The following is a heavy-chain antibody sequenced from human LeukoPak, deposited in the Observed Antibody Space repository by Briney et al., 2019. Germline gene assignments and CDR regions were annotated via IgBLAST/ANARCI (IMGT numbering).Heavy chain of an antibody. CDR3: AKSWNYCDSSGDDALDI. CDR2: ISGGGIST. CDR1: GFTFSDYG. V-gene: IGHV3-23*01. J-gene: IGHJ3*02. Sequence: GGSLRLSCAAAGFTFSDYGMNWLRQAPGKGLEWVSGISGGGISTYYADSVKGRFTISRDNSKNTLYLQMNSLRVEDTAVYYCAKSWNYCDSSGDDALDIWGQGTMVTVSS. D-gene: IGHD3-22*01.